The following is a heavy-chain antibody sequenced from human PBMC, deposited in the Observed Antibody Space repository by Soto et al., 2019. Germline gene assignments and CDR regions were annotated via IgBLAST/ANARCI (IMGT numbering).Heavy chain of an antibody. D-gene: IGHD6-19*01. V-gene: IGHV3-30*03. CDR3: ARDDLNGSCSDY. CDR1: GFSFSSNG. CDR2: ISYDGGDK. J-gene: IGHJ4*02. Sequence: GGSLRLSCAASGFSFSSNGLHWVRQAPGKGLEWVAIISYDGGDKYYADSVKGRFTISRDNSKNTLYLQMNSLRAEDTAVYYCARDDLNGSCSDYWGQGTLVTVSS.